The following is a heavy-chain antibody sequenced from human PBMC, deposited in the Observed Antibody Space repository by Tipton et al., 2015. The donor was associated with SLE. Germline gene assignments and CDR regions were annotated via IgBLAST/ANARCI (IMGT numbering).Heavy chain of an antibody. CDR3: ARGYCPGGVCYTDYFDY. CDR2: ISANGSPI. V-gene: IGHV3-48*03. D-gene: IGHD2-8*02. Sequence: SLRLSCIASGFTFSNYEMTWVLQPPGKGLEWVAYISANGSPINYADSVKGRFTVSRDNAKRSLYLQMSSLRAEDTALYYCARGYCPGGVCYTDYFDYWGQGTLVTVSS. CDR1: GFTFSNYE. J-gene: IGHJ4*02.